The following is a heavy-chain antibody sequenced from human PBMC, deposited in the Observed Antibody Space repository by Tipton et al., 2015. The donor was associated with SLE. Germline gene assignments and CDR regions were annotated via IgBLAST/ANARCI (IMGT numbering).Heavy chain of an antibody. J-gene: IGHJ5*02. CDR1: GGSISSSRYS. V-gene: IGHV4-39*01. CDR2: IYYSGST. CDR3: ARQSYPGLVVYAHNWFDP. Sequence: TLSLTCTVSGGSISSSRYSWGWIRQPPGKGLEWIGSIYYSGSTYYHPSLKSRVTISVDTSKNHFSLKLRSVTAADPAVYYCARQSYPGLVVYAHNWFDPWGQGTLVTVSS. D-gene: IGHD2-8*02.